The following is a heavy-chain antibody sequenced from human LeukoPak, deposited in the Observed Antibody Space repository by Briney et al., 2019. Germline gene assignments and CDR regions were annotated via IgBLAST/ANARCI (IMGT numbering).Heavy chain of an antibody. CDR2: ISGSGGSA. Sequence: GGSLRLSCTASGFTFSSYAMSWVRQAPGKGLEWVSAISGSGGSAYYADSVKGRFTISRDNSKNSLFLQMISLRAEDTAVYYCAKARVVVTDIQDYWGQGTLVTVSS. V-gene: IGHV3-23*01. CDR1: GFTFSSYA. CDR3: AKARVVVTDIQDY. J-gene: IGHJ4*02. D-gene: IGHD2-21*02.